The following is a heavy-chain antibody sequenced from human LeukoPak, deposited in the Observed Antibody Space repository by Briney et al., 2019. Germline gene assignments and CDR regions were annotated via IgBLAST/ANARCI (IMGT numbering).Heavy chain of an antibody. D-gene: IGHD6-19*01. V-gene: IGHV1-2*02. CDR1: GYTFTGYY. CDR3: ARVLLTAVSGSPAFDY. J-gene: IGHJ4*02. Sequence: ASVKVSCKASGYTFTGYYMHWVRQAPGQGLEWMGWINPDSGGTNNAQKFQGRVTMTRDTSISTAYMELNGLISDDTAVYYCARVLLTAVSGSPAFDYWGQGTLVTVSS. CDR2: INPDSGGT.